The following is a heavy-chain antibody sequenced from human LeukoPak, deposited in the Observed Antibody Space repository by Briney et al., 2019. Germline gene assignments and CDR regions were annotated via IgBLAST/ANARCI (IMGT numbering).Heavy chain of an antibody. CDR3: AREGRDLLWFGEKSFDY. D-gene: IGHD3-10*01. CDR2: IIPFFGSV. Sequence: GSSVSVSCKASGGTFSGYALTWVRQAPGQGLEWMGGIIPFFGSVNYAQKFQGRVTITADKSTSTAYMELSSLRSEDTAVYYCAREGRDLLWFGEKSFDYWGQGTLVTVSS. V-gene: IGHV1-69*06. CDR1: GGTFSGYA. J-gene: IGHJ4*02.